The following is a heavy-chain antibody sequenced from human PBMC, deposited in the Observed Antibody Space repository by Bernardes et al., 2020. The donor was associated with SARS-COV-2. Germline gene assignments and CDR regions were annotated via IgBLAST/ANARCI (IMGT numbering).Heavy chain of an antibody. CDR2: IYWDDDK. V-gene: IGHV2-5*02. Sequence: SGPTLVKPTQTLTLTCTFSGFSLTTNGVGVGWIRQSPGKALEWLALIYWDDDKRYNPSLKSRLTVTKDTSKNQVVLTMTNVDPVDTATYYCAHRRYLGGSWNYGDFDYWGQGTLVAVSS. J-gene: IGHJ4*02. D-gene: IGHD1-7*01. CDR1: GFSLTTNGVG. CDR3: AHRRYLGGSWNYGDFDY.